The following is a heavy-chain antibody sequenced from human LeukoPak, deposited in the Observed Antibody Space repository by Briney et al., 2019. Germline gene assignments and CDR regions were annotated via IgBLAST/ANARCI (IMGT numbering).Heavy chain of an antibody. CDR2: ISSSSSYI. CDR1: GFTFSSYS. V-gene: IGHV3-21*01. J-gene: IGHJ4*02. CDR3: ARAASSGWADY. Sequence: GGSLRLSCAASGFTFSSYSMNWVRQAPGKGLEWVSSISSSSSYIYYADSVKGRFTISRDNAKNSLCLQMNSLRAKDTAVYYCARAASSGWADYWGQGTLVTVSS. D-gene: IGHD6-19*01.